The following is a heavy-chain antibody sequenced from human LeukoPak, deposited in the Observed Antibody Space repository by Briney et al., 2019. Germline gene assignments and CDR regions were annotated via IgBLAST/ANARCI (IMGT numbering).Heavy chain of an antibody. Sequence: SETLSLTCTVSGGSISSYYWSWLRQPPGKGLEWIGYIYYSGSTNYNPSLKSRVTISVDTSKNQFSLKLSSVTAADTAVYYCARDDGTTTGVDYWGQGTLVTVSS. D-gene: IGHD1-7*01. J-gene: IGHJ4*02. CDR1: GGSISSYY. CDR3: ARDDGTTTGVDY. V-gene: IGHV4-59*01. CDR2: IYYSGST.